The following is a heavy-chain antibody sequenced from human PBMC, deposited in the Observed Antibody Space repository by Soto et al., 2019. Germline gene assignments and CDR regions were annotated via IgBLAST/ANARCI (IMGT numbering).Heavy chain of an antibody. V-gene: IGHV3-48*02. CDR2: ISSSSSTI. CDR3: ARDLRKDIVVVPATYYYYYGMDV. D-gene: IGHD2-2*01. J-gene: IGHJ6*02. Sequence: EVQLVESGGGLVQPGGSLRLSCAAFGFTFSSYGMNWFRQAPGKGLEWVSYISSSSSTIYYEDSVKGRFTIPIDNAKNSLYLQMNSLRDEDTAVYYCARDLRKDIVVVPATYYYYYGMDVWGQGTTVTVSS. CDR1: GFTFSSYG.